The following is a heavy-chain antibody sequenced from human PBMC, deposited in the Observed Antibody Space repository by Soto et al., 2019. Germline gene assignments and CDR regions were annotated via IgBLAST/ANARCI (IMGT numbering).Heavy chain of an antibody. D-gene: IGHD2-8*02. J-gene: IGHJ5*02. CDR2: IYHSGST. CDR3: ARVGVLDYIDA. Sequence: PSQIMSLSCTVFGASISSSDWSWIRRHPGKGLEWIGYIYHSGSTKYKPSLKSRVTIAVDTSKTKFSVKLSSVTAADTAVYYCARVGVLDYIDAWGQGTRVTVSS. V-gene: IGHV4-59*01. CDR1: GASISSSD.